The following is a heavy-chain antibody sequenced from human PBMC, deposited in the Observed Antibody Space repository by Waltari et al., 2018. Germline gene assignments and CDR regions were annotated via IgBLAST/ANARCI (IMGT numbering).Heavy chain of an antibody. CDR3: TRERPKSTIFGVVIEYYYYYYGMDV. Sequence: EVQLVESGGGLVQPGRSLRLSCTASGFTFGDYAMSWVRQAAGKGLEWVGFIRSKAYCGTTEYAASVKGRFTISRDDSKSIAYLQMNSLKTEDTAVYYCTRERPKSTIFGVVIEYYYYYYGMDVWGQGTTVTVSS. CDR2: IRSKAYCGTT. J-gene: IGHJ6*02. CDR1: GFTFGDYA. V-gene: IGHV3-49*04. D-gene: IGHD3-3*01.